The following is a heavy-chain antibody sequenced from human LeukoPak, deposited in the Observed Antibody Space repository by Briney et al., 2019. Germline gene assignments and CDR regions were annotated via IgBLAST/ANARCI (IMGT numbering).Heavy chain of an antibody. CDR1: GFTFREYF. CDR3: ARDPSVGGFSGSELDL. CDR2: ISYNGEET. J-gene: IGHJ5*02. V-gene: IGHV3-64*01. D-gene: IGHD3-16*01. Sequence: GGSLRLSCAGSGFTFREYFMHWVRQAPGKGLEYLSVISYNGEETYYANSVKGRFTISRDNSKNTLYPQMGSLRAEDTAIYFCARDPSVGGFSGSELDLWGQGTLVTVSS.